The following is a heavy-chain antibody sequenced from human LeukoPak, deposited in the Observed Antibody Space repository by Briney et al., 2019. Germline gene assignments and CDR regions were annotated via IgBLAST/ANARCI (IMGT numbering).Heavy chain of an antibody. Sequence: ASVKVSCKASGYTFTSYGISWVRQAPGQGLEWMGWISAYNGNTNYAQKLQGRVTMTTDTSTSTAYMELRSLRSDDTAVYYCARDLVPLAAAAGYYYYYMDVWGKGTTVTVSS. CDR2: ISAYNGNT. V-gene: IGHV1-18*01. CDR1: GYTFTSYG. J-gene: IGHJ6*03. D-gene: IGHD6-13*01. CDR3: ARDLVPLAAAAGYYYYYMDV.